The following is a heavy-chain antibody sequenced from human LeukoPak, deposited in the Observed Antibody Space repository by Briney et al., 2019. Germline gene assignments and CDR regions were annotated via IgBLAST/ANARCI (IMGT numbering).Heavy chain of an antibody. CDR3: ARVGLVTSSYYYYGMDV. CDR2: ISYDGSNK. D-gene: IGHD3-3*01. Sequence: GGSLRLSCAASGFTFSSYAMHWVRQAPGKGLEWVAVISYDGSNKYYADSVKGRFTISRDNSENTLYLQMNSLRAEDTAVYYCARVGLVTSSYYYYGMDVWGQGTTVTVSS. CDR1: GFTFSSYA. V-gene: IGHV3-30-3*01. J-gene: IGHJ6*02.